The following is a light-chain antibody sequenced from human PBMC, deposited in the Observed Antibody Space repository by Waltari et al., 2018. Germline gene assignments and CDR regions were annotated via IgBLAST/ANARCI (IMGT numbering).Light chain of an antibody. V-gene: IGLV1-47*01. Sequence: SVLTQPPSASGTPGQTVPIPSSGSSSTLGGNFVPWYPQLPGMAPQLPIYKNNQRPSGVPDRFSGSKSGTSASLAISGLRSDDEAEYYCAAWDDNLTGPLFGGGTKVTVL. CDR3: AAWDDNLTGPL. J-gene: IGLJ3*02. CDR1: SSTLGGNF. CDR2: KNN.